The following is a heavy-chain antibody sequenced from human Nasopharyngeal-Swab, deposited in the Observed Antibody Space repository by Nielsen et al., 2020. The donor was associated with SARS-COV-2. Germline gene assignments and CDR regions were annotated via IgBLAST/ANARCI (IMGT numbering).Heavy chain of an antibody. V-gene: IGHV3-48*01. J-gene: IGHJ4*02. D-gene: IGHD2-15*01. CDR3: VSGVGGY. Sequence: GESLKISCAVSGFTFSSYSMNWVRQAPGKGLEWVSYISSSSSTIYYADSVKGRFTISRDNAKNSLYLQMNSLRAEDTAVYYCVSGVGGYWGQGTLVTVSS. CDR2: ISSSSSTI. CDR1: GFTFSSYS.